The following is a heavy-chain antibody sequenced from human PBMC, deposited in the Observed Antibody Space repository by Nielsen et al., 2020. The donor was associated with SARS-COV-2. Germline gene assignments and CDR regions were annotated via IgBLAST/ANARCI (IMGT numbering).Heavy chain of an antibody. CDR1: GFTFDDYG. Sequence: GGSLRLSCAASGFTFDDYGMSWVRQAPGKGLEWVSGINWNGGSTGYADSVKGRFTISRDNAKNSLYLQMNSLRAEDTALYHCARGPPAISLFDYWGQGTLVTVSS. CDR3: ARGPPAISLFDY. CDR2: INWNGGST. J-gene: IGHJ4*02. V-gene: IGHV3-20*01.